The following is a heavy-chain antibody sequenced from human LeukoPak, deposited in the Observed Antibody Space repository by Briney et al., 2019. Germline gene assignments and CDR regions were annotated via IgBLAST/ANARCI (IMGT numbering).Heavy chain of an antibody. CDR1: GFTFSSYW. Sequence: GGSLRLSCVASGFTFSSYWMRWVRQAPGKGLVWVSRINSDGSSTSYADSVKGRVTISRDNAKNTLYLQMNSLRAEDTAVYYCATPRGSGSYLAFDYWGQGTLVTVSS. V-gene: IGHV3-74*01. D-gene: IGHD1-26*01. CDR3: ATPRGSGSYLAFDY. CDR2: INSDGSST. J-gene: IGHJ4*02.